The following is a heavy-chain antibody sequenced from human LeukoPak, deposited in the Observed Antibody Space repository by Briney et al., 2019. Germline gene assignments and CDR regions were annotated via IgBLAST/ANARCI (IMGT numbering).Heavy chain of an antibody. CDR3: ARVAGDGYVAFDI. CDR2: ISSSGSSI. J-gene: IGHJ3*02. CDR1: GFTFSGYE. D-gene: IGHD5-24*01. Sequence: PGGSLRLSCAASGFTFSGYEMSWVRQAPGKGLEWVSYISSSGSSIYYADSLKGRFTISRDNAKNPLYLQMNSLRAEDTAVYYCARVAGDGYVAFDIWGQGTMVTVSS. V-gene: IGHV3-48*03.